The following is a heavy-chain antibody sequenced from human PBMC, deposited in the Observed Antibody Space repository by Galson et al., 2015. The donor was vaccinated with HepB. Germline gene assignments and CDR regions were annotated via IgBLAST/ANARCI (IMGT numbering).Heavy chain of an antibody. D-gene: IGHD6-19*01. J-gene: IGHJ4*02. CDR3: ARFFSRGWYGGPQSAFDY. Sequence: SLRLSCAASGFTFSSYAMHWVRQAPGKGLEWVAVISYDGSNKYYADSVKGRFTISRDNSKNTLYLQMNSLRAEDTAVYYCARFFSRGWYGGPQSAFDYWGQGTLVTVSS. CDR1: GFTFSSYA. CDR2: ISYDGSNK. V-gene: IGHV3-30-3*01.